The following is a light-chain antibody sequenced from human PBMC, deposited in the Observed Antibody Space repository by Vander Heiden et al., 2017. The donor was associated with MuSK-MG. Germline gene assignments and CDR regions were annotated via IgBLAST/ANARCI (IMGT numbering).Light chain of an antibody. V-gene: IGKV3-20*01. Sequence: EIVLTQSPGTLSLSPGERATLSCRASQSVSGSYLAWYQQKPGQSPRLLIYDASSRATGIPDRFSGSGSGTDFTLTISRLEPEDFGVYYCQQYGSSPITFGPGTKVDIK. J-gene: IGKJ3*01. CDR2: DAS. CDR1: QSVSGSY. CDR3: QQYGSSPIT.